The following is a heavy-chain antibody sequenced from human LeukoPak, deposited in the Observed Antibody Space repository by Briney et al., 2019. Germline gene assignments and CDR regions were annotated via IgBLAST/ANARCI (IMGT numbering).Heavy chain of an antibody. CDR3: AKDRSYYGSGSYDQFDY. Sequence: GGSLRLSCAASGFTFSSYGMSWVRQAPGKGLEWVSAISGSGGSTYYADSVKGRFTISRDNSKNTLYLQMNSLRAEDTAVYYCAKDRSYYGSGSYDQFDYWGQGTLVTVSS. V-gene: IGHV3-23*01. CDR2: ISGSGGST. D-gene: IGHD3-10*01. CDR1: GFTFSSYG. J-gene: IGHJ4*02.